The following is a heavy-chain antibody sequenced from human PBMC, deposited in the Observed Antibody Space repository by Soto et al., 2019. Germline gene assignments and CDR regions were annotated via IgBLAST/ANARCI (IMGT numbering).Heavy chain of an antibody. CDR3: AKLPVRKLSGGSYGFDY. CDR1: GFTFSDYG. Sequence: GSLRLSCAVSGFTFSDYGMHWVRQAPGKGLEWVALISYDGINRYYADSVKGRFTISRDISKNTLYLQMNSLRAEDTAVYYCAKLPVRKLSGGSYGFDYWGQGTLVTVSS. CDR2: ISYDGINR. V-gene: IGHV3-30*18. D-gene: IGHD5-18*01. J-gene: IGHJ4*02.